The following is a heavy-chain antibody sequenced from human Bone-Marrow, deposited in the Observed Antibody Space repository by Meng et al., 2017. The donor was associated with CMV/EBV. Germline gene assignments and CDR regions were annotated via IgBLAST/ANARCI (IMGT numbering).Heavy chain of an antibody. D-gene: IGHD2-2*01. J-gene: IGHJ5*02. CDR2: INPSGGST. CDR1: GYTFTSYY. V-gene: IGHV1-46*01. Sequence: AVVKRPGASVKFSCKASGYTFTSYYMHWVRQAPGQGLEWMGIINPSGGSTSYAQKFQGRVTMTRDTSTSTVYMELSSLRSEDTAVYYCARDLVVVPAANNWFDPWGQGTLVTVSS. CDR3: ARDLVVVPAANNWFDP.